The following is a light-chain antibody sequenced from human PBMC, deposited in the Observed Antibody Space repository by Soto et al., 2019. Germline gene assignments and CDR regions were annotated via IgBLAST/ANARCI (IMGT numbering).Light chain of an antibody. CDR3: QQYNYWPIT. J-gene: IGKJ5*01. CDR2: GAS. CDR1: QSVRSN. V-gene: IGKV3-15*01. Sequence: EIVMTQSPATLSVSPGDRATLSCRANQSVRSNLAWYQQRPGQAPRLLIYGASTRAAGVPARFSGSGSGTEFTLTISSLQSEDFAVYYCQQYNYWPITFGQGTRLEIK.